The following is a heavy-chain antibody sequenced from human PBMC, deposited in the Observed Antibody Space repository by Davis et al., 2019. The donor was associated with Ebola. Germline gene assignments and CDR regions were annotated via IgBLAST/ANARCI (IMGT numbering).Heavy chain of an antibody. V-gene: IGHV5-51*01. CDR3: ASLRRTITGMDDAFDI. CDR1: GNSFSTHW. CDR2: IYTGDSDT. D-gene: IGHD2-8*02. J-gene: IGHJ3*02. Sequence: PGGSLRLSCKDSGNSFSTHWIGWVRQMPGKGLEWIGVIYTGDSDTRYSPSFRGQVTISADKSFKTAFLQWTSLKASDTAMYYCASLRRTITGMDDAFDIWGQGTLVTVSS.